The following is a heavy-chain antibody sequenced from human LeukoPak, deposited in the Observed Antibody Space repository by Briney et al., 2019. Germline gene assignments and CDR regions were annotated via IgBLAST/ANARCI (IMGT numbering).Heavy chain of an antibody. D-gene: IGHD4-17*01. V-gene: IGHV3-30*18. CDR1: GFTFSIYG. J-gene: IGHJ6*02. CDR3: AKDTDYGGNSGNYYGMDV. Sequence: GGSLRLSCAASGFTFSIYGMHWVRQAPGKGLEWVAVISYDGSNKYYADSVKGRFTISRDNSKNTLYLQMNSLRAEDTAVYYCAKDTDYGGNSGNYYGMDVWGQGTTVTVSS. CDR2: ISYDGSNK.